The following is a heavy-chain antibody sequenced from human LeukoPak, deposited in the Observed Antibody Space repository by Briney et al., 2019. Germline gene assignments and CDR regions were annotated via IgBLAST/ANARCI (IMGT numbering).Heavy chain of an antibody. CDR3: ARDAN. CDR2: ISYDGSNK. J-gene: IGHJ4*02. V-gene: IGHV3-30-3*01. Sequence: GGSLRLSCAASGFTFNSYAMHWVRQAPGKGLEWVAVISYDGSNKYYADSVKGRFTISRDNSKNTLYLQMNSLRAEDTAVYYCARDANWGQGTLVTVSS. CDR1: GFTFNSYA. D-gene: IGHD2-15*01.